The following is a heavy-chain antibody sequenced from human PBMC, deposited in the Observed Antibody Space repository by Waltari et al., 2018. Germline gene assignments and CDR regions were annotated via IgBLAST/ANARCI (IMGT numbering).Heavy chain of an antibody. V-gene: IGHV3-48*04. CDR2: ISSSSSTI. Sequence: EVQLVASGGGLVQPGGSLRFSCAASGFTFRGYCMNWVRHAQGKGLEWVSYISSSSSTIYYADAVKGRFTISRDNAKNSLYLQMNSLRAEDTAVYYSARYIGFWSGPKIDYYYMDVWGKGTTVTVSS. CDR3: ARYIGFWSGPKIDYYYMDV. CDR1: GFTFRGYC. D-gene: IGHD3-3*01. J-gene: IGHJ6*03.